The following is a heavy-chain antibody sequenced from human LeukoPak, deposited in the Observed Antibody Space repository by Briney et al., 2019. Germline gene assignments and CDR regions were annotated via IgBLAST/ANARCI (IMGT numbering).Heavy chain of an antibody. J-gene: IGHJ4*02. CDR3: ARETAVAGTFVN. CDR2: IYTSGST. V-gene: IGHV4-4*07. Sequence: SETLSLTCTVSGGSISSYYWSWIRQPAGKGLEWIGRIYTSGSTNYNPSLTSRVTMSVDTSKSQFSLKLSSVTAADTAVYYCARETAVAGTFVNWGQGTLVTVSS. D-gene: IGHD6-19*01. CDR1: GGSISSYY.